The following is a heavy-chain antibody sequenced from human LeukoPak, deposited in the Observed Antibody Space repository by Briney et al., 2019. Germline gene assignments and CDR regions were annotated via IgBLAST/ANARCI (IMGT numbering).Heavy chain of an antibody. CDR3: ATFAGVVPGGLLL. Sequence: PGGSLRLSCAASGFTFSNYGMHWVRQAPGKGLEWVAFIRYDGSNKYYADSVKGRFTIPRDNSKNTLYLQMNSLRAEDTAVYYCATFAGVVPGGLLLWGKGTTVIVSS. J-gene: IGHJ6*04. CDR1: GFTFSNYG. CDR2: IRYDGSNK. D-gene: IGHD2-2*01. V-gene: IGHV3-30*02.